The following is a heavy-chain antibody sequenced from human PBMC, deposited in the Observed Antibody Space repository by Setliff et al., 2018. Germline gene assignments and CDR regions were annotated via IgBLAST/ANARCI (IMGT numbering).Heavy chain of an antibody. Sequence: PSETLSLTCTVSGGSISSYYWSWIRQSPGKGLEWIGSIYRDGNTYYNPSLRSRVTISVDTSKNQFSLNLSSVTAADTAVYYCARDGYGDDWNTFVDVYYYYMDVWGKGTTVTVSS. CDR1: GGSISSYY. CDR3: ARDGYGDDWNTFVDVYYYYMDV. J-gene: IGHJ6*03. CDR2: IYRDGNT. V-gene: IGHV4-59*12. D-gene: IGHD5-18*01.